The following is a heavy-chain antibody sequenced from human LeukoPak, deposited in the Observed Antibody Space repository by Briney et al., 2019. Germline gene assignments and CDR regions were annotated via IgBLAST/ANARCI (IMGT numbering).Heavy chain of an antibody. J-gene: IGHJ2*01. CDR2: IYYSGST. D-gene: IGHD6-19*01. CDR1: GGSISSYY. Sequence: PSETLSLTCTVSGGSISSYYWSWIRQPPGKGLEWIGYIYYSGSTNYNPSLKSRVTISIDTSKNQFSLKLSSVTAADTAVYYCARHSSRAVAGDWYFDLWGRGTLVTVSS. V-gene: IGHV4-59*08. CDR3: ARHSSRAVAGDWYFDL.